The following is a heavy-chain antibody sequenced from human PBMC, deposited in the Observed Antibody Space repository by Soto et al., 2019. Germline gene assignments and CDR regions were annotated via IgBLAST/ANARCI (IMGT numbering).Heavy chain of an antibody. CDR3: ARCRTSTWCYSDY. V-gene: IGHV3-21*06. Sequence: GGFLRLSCEASGFTFSGYSMNWVRQAPKKGLEWVSSISGSGGYIYYADSVKGRFTISRDNAENSLYLHMNSLRAEDTAVYYCARCRTSTWCYSDYWGQGTLVTVSS. CDR2: ISGSGGYI. J-gene: IGHJ4*02. CDR1: GFTFSGYS. D-gene: IGHD2-2*01.